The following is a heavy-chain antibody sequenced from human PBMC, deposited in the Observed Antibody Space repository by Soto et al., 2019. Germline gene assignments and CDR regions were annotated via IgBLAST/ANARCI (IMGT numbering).Heavy chain of an antibody. CDR2: IYHSGST. V-gene: IGHV4-38-2*02. J-gene: IGHJ4*02. D-gene: IGHD2-15*01. CDR1: GYSISSGYY. CDR3: ARFEGGNPFDY. Sequence: SETLSLTCTVSGYSISSGYYWGWIRQPPGKGLEWIGSIYHSGSTYYNPSLKSRVTISVDTSKNQFSLKLSSVTAADTAVYYCARFEGGNPFDYWGQGTLVTVSS.